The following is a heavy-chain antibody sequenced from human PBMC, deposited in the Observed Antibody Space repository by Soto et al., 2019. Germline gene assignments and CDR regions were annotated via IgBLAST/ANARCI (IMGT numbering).Heavy chain of an antibody. CDR3: ARVGYSSSWYVAFDI. CDR1: GYTFTGYY. J-gene: IGHJ3*02. CDR2: INPNSGGT. D-gene: IGHD6-13*01. V-gene: IGHV1-2*04. Sequence: QVQLVQSGAEVKKPGASVKVSCKASGYTFTGYYMHWVRQAPGQGLEWMGWINPNSGGTNYAQKLQGWVTMTRDTSISTAYMELSRLRSDDTAVYYCARVGYSSSWYVAFDIWGQGTMVTVSS.